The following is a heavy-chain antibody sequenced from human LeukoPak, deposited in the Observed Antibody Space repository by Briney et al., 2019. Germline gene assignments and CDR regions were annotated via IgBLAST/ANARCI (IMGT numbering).Heavy chain of an antibody. CDR2: IKQDGSEN. D-gene: IGHD3-3*01. V-gene: IGHV3-7*01. CDR1: VFTFSSYW. Sequence: GGALRLSCAASVFTFSSYWMSWVRQAPGKGLEWVANIKQDGSENYYVDSVKGRLTISRDNAKNSLYLQMNSLRAEDTAVYYCARDLYDFWSGYYAVDYWGQGTLVTVSS. J-gene: IGHJ4*02. CDR3: ARDLYDFWSGYYAVDY.